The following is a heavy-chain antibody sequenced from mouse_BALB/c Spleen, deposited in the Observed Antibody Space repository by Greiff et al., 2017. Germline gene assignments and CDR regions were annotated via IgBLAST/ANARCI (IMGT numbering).Heavy chain of an antibody. CDR1: GYSITSGYY. D-gene: IGHD1-1*01. CDR3: ARGYYYGSSPWFAY. Sequence: EVKLQESGPGLVKPSQSLSLTCSVTGYSITSGYYWTWILQFPGNKLEWMGYISYDGSNNYNPSLKNRISITRDTSKNQFFLKLNSVTTEDTATYYCARGYYYGSSPWFAYWGQGTLVTVSA. J-gene: IGHJ3*01. CDR2: ISYDGSN. V-gene: IGHV3-6*02.